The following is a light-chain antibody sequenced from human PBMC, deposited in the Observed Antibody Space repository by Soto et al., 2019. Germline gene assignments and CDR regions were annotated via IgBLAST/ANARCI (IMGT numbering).Light chain of an antibody. CDR2: EVS. J-gene: IGLJ1*01. Sequence: QSALTQPASVSASPGQSITISCTRTSSDIGAYNSVSWYQQYPGRAPKLMIYEVSNRPSGVSARFSASKSGNTASLTISGLQAEDEADYYCNSRGGSRPYYVFGTGTKVTVX. CDR3: NSRGGSRPYYV. V-gene: IGLV2-14*01. CDR1: SSDIGAYNS.